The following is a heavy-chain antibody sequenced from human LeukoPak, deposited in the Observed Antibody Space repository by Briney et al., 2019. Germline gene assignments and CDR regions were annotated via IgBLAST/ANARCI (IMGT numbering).Heavy chain of an antibody. J-gene: IGHJ4*02. Sequence: GGSLGLSCAASEFTFNIYWMSWVRQAPGKGLEWVANIKQDGSEKYYVDSVEGRFTISRDNAKNSLYLQMNSLRAEDTAVYYCARVRFLERSQYYFDYWGQGTLVTVSS. CDR2: IKQDGSEK. CDR1: EFTFNIYW. D-gene: IGHD3-3*01. CDR3: ARVRFLERSQYYFDY. V-gene: IGHV3-7*01.